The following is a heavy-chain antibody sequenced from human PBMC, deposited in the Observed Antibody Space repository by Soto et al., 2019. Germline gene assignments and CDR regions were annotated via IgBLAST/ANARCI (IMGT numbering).Heavy chain of an antibody. V-gene: IGHV4-30-2*01. CDR3: AAGGGLPRYY. Sequence: SETLSLTCAVSGGSISSGGYFWSWIRQPPGKGLEWIGYIYHYGSTYYNPSLKSRVTISVDRSKNQFSLKLSSVTAADTAVYYCAAGGGLPRYYWGQGTLVTVSS. CDR1: GGSISSGGYF. J-gene: IGHJ4*02. D-gene: IGHD5-12*01. CDR2: IYHYGST.